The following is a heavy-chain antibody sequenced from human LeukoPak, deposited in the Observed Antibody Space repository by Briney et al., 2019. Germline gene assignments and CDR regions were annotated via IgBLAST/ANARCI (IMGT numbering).Heavy chain of an antibody. CDR2: IYDSGST. CDR1: GASISSYY. V-gene: IGHV4-59*01. CDR3: ARGSVTTYYFYGIDV. J-gene: IGHJ6*04. D-gene: IGHD4-17*01. Sequence: SETLSLTCTVSGASISSYYWSWIRQPPGKGLEWIGYIYDSGSTNYNPSLKSRLTISVDTSNNQFSLKLSSVTAADTAVYYCARGSVTTYYFYGIDVWGKGTTVTVSS.